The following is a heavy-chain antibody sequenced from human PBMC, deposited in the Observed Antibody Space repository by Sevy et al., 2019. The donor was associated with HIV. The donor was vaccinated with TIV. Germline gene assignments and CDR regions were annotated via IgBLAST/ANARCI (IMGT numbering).Heavy chain of an antibody. J-gene: IGHJ6*02. CDR2: ISYDGSNK. CDR1: GFTFSSYA. V-gene: IGHV3-30-3*01. D-gene: IGHD6-13*01. CDR3: ARDGGVGAYSSSSHYGMDV. Sequence: GGSLRLSCAASGFTFSSYAMHWVRQAPGKGLEWVAVISYDGSNKYYADSVKGRFTISRDNSKNTLYLQMNSLRAEDTAVYYCARDGGVGAYSSSSHYGMDVWGQGTTVTVSS.